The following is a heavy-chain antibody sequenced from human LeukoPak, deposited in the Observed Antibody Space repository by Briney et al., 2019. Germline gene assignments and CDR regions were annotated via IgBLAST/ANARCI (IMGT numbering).Heavy chain of an antibody. J-gene: IGHJ4*02. CDR2: ISGYNGNT. CDR3: AREAPYSSDDY. D-gene: IGHD6-25*01. Sequence: ASVKASCKASGYTFTIYGISWVRQAPGQGLEWMGWISGYNGNTNYAQKFQGRVTMTTDTPTSTAYMELRSLKSDDTAVYYCAREAPYSSDDYWGQGTPVTVSS. CDR1: GYTFTIYG. V-gene: IGHV1-18*01.